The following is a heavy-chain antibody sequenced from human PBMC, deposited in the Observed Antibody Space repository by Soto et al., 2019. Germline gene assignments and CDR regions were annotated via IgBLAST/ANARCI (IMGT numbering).Heavy chain of an antibody. CDR1: GFSFSSYW. Sequence: EVQLVESGGGLVQPGGSLRLSCAASGFSFSSYWMHWVRQVPGKGLVWVSRINSDGSTTTYADSVKGRFTISRDNAKNTLYLQMNSLRVEDTAVYYCARVLTGSYNWFDPWGQGNLVTVSS. CDR3: ARVLTGSYNWFDP. D-gene: IGHD1-26*01. V-gene: IGHV3-74*01. CDR2: INSDGSTT. J-gene: IGHJ5*02.